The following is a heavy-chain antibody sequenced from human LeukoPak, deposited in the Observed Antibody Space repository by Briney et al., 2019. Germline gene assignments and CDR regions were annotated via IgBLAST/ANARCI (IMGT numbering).Heavy chain of an antibody. CDR2: INHSGST. CDR1: GGSFSGYY. Sequence: SETLSLTCAVYGGSFSGYYWSWLRQPPGKGLEWIGEINHSGSTNYNPSLKSRVTISVDTSKNQFSLKLSSVTAADTAVYYCARPLYSSSWYLLRVTPKFDYWGQGTLVTVSS. J-gene: IGHJ4*02. D-gene: IGHD6-13*01. V-gene: IGHV4-34*01. CDR3: ARPLYSSSWYLLRVTPKFDY.